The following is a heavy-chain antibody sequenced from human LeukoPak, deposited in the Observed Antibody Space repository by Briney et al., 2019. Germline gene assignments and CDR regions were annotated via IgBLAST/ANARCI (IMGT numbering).Heavy chain of an antibody. V-gene: IGHV1-46*01. J-gene: IGHJ4*02. CDR1: GYTFTSYY. D-gene: IGHD6-13*01. Sequence: GASVKVSCKASGYTFTSYYMHWVRQAPGQGLEWMGIINPSGGSTSYAQKFQGRVTMTRDTSISTAYMELSRLRSDDTAVYYCAKGDYVSSWYFDYWGQGTLVTVSS. CDR3: AKGDYVSSWYFDY. CDR2: INPSGGST.